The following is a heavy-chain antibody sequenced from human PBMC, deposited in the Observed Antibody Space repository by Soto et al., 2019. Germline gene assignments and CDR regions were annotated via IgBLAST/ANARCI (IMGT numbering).Heavy chain of an antibody. D-gene: IGHD3-10*02. CDR2: ISTYNGYT. Sequence: QVQLVQSGAEVKKPGASVKVSCKTSGYTFTSHGISWVRQAPGQGLEWMGWISTYNGYTNYAQKLQGRVSVTTDSSTRTAYMELRSLISEDAAVYYCARIVRGSTVGYYYYMDVWGKGTTVNVSS. J-gene: IGHJ6*03. V-gene: IGHV1-18*01. CDR3: ARIVRGSTVGYYYYMDV. CDR1: GYTFTSHG.